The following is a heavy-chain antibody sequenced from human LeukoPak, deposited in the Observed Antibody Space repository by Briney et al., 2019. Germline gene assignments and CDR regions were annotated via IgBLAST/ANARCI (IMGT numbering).Heavy chain of an antibody. CDR3: ASSPTTAIAAADNWFDP. J-gene: IGHJ5*02. CDR2: IYYSGST. V-gene: IGHV4-59*01. D-gene: IGHD6-13*01. CDR1: GGSISSYY. Sequence: SETLSLTCTVSGGSISSYYWSWIRQPPGKGLEWIGYIYYSGSTNYNPSLKSRVTISVDTSKNQFSLKLSSVTAADTAVYYCASSPTTAIAAADNWFDPWGRGTLVTVSS.